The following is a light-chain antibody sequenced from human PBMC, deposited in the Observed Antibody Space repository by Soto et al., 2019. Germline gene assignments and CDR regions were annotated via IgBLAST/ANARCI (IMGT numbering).Light chain of an antibody. CDR2: STS. V-gene: IGKV3-20*01. Sequence: PGERVTLSCRASQSVSSSYLTWYQQKPGQAPRLLIYSTSTRAAGIPDRFTGRGSGTHFTLAISRLEPEDFAVYYCHQFGDSPQTFGQGTTVEV. J-gene: IGKJ1*01. CDR1: QSVSSSY. CDR3: HQFGDSPQT.